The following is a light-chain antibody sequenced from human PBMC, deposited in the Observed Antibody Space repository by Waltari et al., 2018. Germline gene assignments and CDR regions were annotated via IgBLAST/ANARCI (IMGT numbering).Light chain of an antibody. Sequence: SYDLTQPPSVSVSPGETASINCSGDNLEDKYVSWYQQKPGQSPVLVMYRDNMRPSGIPERFSGSNSGNTATLTISGTQAMDEADFYCQAWDDSTVIFGGGTKLTVL. CDR3: QAWDDSTVI. V-gene: IGLV3-1*01. CDR2: RDN. J-gene: IGLJ2*01. CDR1: NLEDKY.